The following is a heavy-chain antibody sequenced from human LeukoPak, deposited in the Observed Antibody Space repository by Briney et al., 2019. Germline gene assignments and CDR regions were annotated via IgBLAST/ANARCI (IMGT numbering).Heavy chain of an antibody. CDR3: VKLWRSGYYYFDY. CDR1: GFTFSSYA. D-gene: IGHD3-22*01. Sequence: GGSLRLSCAASGFTFSSYAMSWVRQAPGKGLEWVSAISGSGGSTYYADSVKGRFTISRDNSKNTLYLQMNSLRAEDTAVYYCVKLWRSGYYYFDYWGQGTLVTVSS. V-gene: IGHV3-23*01. J-gene: IGHJ4*02. CDR2: ISGSGGST.